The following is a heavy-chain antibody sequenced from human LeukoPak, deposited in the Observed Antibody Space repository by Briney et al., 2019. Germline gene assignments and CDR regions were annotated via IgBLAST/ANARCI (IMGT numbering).Heavy chain of an antibody. CDR2: IYYSGST. Sequence: SETLSLTCTVSGGSISSRNYYWGWIRQPPGKGLEWIGSIYYSGSTYYNPSLKSRVTISVDTSKNQFSLKLSSVTAADTAVYYCARLGSGYVFDYWGQGTLVTVSS. D-gene: IGHD6-19*01. CDR3: ARLGSGYVFDY. V-gene: IGHV4-39*07. J-gene: IGHJ4*02. CDR1: GGSISSRNYY.